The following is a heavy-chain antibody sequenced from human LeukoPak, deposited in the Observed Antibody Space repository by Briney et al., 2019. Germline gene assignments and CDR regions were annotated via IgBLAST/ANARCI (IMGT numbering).Heavy chain of an antibody. V-gene: IGHV1-2*02. J-gene: IGHJ3*02. CDR1: GYTFTDYY. CDR2: INPNSGGT. CDR3: ARDPPIGGADVFDI. Sequence: ASVKVSCKASGYTFTDYYIHWVRQAPGQGLEWMGWINPNSGGTNYAQKFQGRVTMTRDTSISTAYMELSRLTSDDTAVYYCARDPPIGGADVFDIWGQGTMVTVSS. D-gene: IGHD3-10*01.